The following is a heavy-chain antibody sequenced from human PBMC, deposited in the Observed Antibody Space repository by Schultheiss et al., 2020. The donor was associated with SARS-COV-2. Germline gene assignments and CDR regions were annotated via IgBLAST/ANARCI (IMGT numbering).Heavy chain of an antibody. V-gene: IGHV3-15*07. Sequence: GESLKISCAASGFTFSNAWMNWVRQAPGKGLEWVGRIKSKTDGGTTDYAAPVKGRFTISRDDSKNTLYLQMNSLKTEDTAVYYCTTGYYDSSGYSYYFDYWGQGTLVTVSS. J-gene: IGHJ4*02. CDR1: GFTFSNAW. CDR3: TTGYYDSSGYSYYFDY. CDR2: IKSKTDGGTT. D-gene: IGHD3-22*01.